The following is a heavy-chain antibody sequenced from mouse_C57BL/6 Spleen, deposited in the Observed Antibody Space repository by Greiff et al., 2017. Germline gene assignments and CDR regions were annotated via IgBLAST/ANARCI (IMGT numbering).Heavy chain of an antibody. J-gene: IGHJ1*03. Sequence: EVKLVESGGGLVQPGESLKLSCESNEYEFPSHDMSWVRKTPEKRLELVAAINSDGGSTYYPDTMERRFIISRDNTKKTLYLQMSSLRSEDTALYYGARRGNYRYWYFDVWGTGTTVTVSS. V-gene: IGHV5-2*01. CDR1: EYEFPSHD. D-gene: IGHD2-1*01. CDR3: ARRGNYRYWYFDV. CDR2: INSDGGST.